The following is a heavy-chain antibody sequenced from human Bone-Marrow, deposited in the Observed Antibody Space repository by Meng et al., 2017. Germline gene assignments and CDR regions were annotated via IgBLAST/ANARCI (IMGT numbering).Heavy chain of an antibody. CDR3: ASSMTTVTAEIDY. J-gene: IGHJ4*02. CDR1: GGSITSGGYS. CDR2: MYYSGST. Sequence: QLQLQESGSGLVKPSQTLSLTCAVSGGSITSGGYSWTWIRQPPGKGLECIVYMYYSGSTYYNPSLKSRVTISVDTSKNQFSLKLSSVTAADTAVYYCASSMTTVTAEIDYWGQGTLVTVSS. V-gene: IGHV4-30-2*05. D-gene: IGHD4-17*01.